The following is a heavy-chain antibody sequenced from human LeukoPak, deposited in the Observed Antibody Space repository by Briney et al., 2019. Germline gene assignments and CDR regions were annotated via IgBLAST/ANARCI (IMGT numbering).Heavy chain of an antibody. CDR2: IYYSGST. Sequence: PSETLSLTCTVSGGSVSSGSYYWSWIRQPPGKGLEWIGYIYYSGSTNYNPFLKSRVTISVDTSRNQFSLKLSSVTAADTAVYYCARGSSWYVYWGQGTLVTVSS. J-gene: IGHJ4*02. D-gene: IGHD6-13*01. CDR3: ARGSSWYVY. V-gene: IGHV4-61*01. CDR1: GGSVSSGSYY.